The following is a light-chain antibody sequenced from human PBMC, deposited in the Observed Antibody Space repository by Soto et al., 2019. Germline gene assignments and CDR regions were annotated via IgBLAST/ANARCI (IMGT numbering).Light chain of an antibody. CDR2: DVC. CDR3: SSYGASRIL. Sequence: QSALTQPASVSGSPGQPITISCSGSTSDIGAYNYVSWYQQHPGKAPKLLIYDVCYRPSGISDRFSGSKSGNTASLTISGLQPEDEADYYCSSYGASRILFGGGTKVTVL. V-gene: IGLV2-14*03. CDR1: TSDIGAYNY. J-gene: IGLJ2*01.